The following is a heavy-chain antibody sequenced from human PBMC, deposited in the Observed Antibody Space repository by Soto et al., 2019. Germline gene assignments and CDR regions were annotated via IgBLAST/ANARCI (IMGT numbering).Heavy chain of an antibody. Sequence: PGGSLRLSCAASGFTFSNYWMSWVRQAPGKGLEWVANIKLDGSEEYYVDSVKGRFTIFRDNAKNSLYLQMYSLRAEDTAVYYCVKDPGRSSRNWYGDNSWGQGTLVTVSS. J-gene: IGHJ5*02. V-gene: IGHV3-7*01. CDR1: GFTFSNYW. CDR3: VKDPGRSSRNWYGDNS. D-gene: IGHD6-13*01. CDR2: IKLDGSEE.